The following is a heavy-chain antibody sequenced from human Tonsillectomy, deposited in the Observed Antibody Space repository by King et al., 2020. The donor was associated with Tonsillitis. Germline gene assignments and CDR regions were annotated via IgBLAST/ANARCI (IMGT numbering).Heavy chain of an antibody. Sequence: VQLQESGPGLVKPSQTLSLTCTVSSVSISGGGYYLSWIRQHPCKGLEWIGYIYDSDNTYYNPSLKSRLSISVDTSKNHFSLKLSSGTAADTAVYYCGRYEGGVFDPWGQGTLVTVSS. CDR3: GRYEGGVFDP. CDR1: SVSISGGGYY. CDR2: IYDSDNT. D-gene: IGHD2-15*01. V-gene: IGHV4-31*03. J-gene: IGHJ5*02.